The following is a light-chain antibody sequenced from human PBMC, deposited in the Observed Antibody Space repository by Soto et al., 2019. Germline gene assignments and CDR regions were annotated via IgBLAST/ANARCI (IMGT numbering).Light chain of an antibody. CDR2: EVS. CDR1: SSDVGAYNY. V-gene: IGLV2-14*01. J-gene: IGLJ1*01. Sequence: QSALTQPASVSGSPGQSITISCTGTSSDVGAYNYVSWYQQHPGKAPKLMIYEVSNRPSGVSDRFSGSKSGNTASLTISGLQAEDEGDYYCSSYTTTSTPYSTHCVFGTGTKLTVL. CDR3: SSYTTTSTPYSTHCV.